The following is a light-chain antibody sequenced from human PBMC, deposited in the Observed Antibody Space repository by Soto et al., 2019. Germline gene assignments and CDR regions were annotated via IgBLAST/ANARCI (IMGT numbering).Light chain of an antibody. CDR3: QLSYSIFLT. Sequence: DIQMTQSPSSLSASVGDTVTITCRASQGITTYLNWYQHKQGKAPKLLIYAASNLQSGVPSRFSGSGSGTDFTLTISSLQPEDFATYYCQLSYSIFLTFGQGTKVEVK. CDR1: QGITTY. V-gene: IGKV1-39*01. J-gene: IGKJ1*01. CDR2: AAS.